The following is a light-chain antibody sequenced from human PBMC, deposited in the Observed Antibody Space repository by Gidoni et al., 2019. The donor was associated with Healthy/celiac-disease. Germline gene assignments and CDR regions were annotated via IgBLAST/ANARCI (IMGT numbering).Light chain of an antibody. V-gene: IGKV3-20*01. CDR1: QSVSSSY. Sequence: EIVLTQSPGTLSLSPGERATLSCRASQSVSSSYLAWYQQKPGQATRLLIYGASSRATGIPDRFSGSGSGTDFTLTISRLEPEDFAVYYCQQYGSSLLTFGGGTKVEIK. J-gene: IGKJ4*01. CDR2: GAS. CDR3: QQYGSSLLT.